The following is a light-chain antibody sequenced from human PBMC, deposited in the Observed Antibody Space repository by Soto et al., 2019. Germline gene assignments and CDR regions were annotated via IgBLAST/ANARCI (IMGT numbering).Light chain of an antibody. J-gene: IGKJ1*01. CDR2: GAS. CDR1: QSVGTN. CDR3: QQYGSSPWT. Sequence: EILLTQSPCTLSLSPGERATLSCRAGQSVGTNLAWYQQKPGQAPRLLIYGASSRATGIPDRFSGSGSGTDFTLTISRLEPEDFAVYYCQQYGSSPWTFGQGTKVDI. V-gene: IGKV3-20*01.